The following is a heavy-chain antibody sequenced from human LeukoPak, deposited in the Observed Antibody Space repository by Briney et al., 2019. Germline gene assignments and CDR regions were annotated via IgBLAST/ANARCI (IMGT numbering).Heavy chain of an antibody. Sequence: GGSLRLSCAASGFTFSSYGMHWVRQAPGKGLEWVAVIWYDGSNKYYADSVKGRFTISRDNSKNTLYLQMNSLRAEDTAVYYCAREAIDSSGWYETFDYWGQGTLVTVSS. D-gene: IGHD6-19*01. CDR3: AREAIDSSGWYETFDY. V-gene: IGHV3-33*01. CDR2: IWYDGSNK. J-gene: IGHJ4*02. CDR1: GFTFSSYG.